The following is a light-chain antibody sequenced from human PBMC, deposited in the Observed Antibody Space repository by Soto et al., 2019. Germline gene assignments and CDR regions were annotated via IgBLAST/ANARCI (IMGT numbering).Light chain of an antibody. CDR1: QSVSGH. V-gene: IGKV3-15*01. CDR3: HQYHYWWT. J-gene: IGKJ1*01. CDR2: GAS. Sequence: EIVMTQSPATLSVSPGERVTLSCRASQSVSGHLAWYQQKPGQAPRLIISGASTRATGIPARFSGRGSGTEFTLTISSLQSEDSAVYYCHQYHYWWTFGQGTKV.